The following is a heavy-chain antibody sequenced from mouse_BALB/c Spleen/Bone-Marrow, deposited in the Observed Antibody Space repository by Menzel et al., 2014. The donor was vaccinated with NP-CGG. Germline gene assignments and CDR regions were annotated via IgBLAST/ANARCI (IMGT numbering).Heavy chain of an antibody. D-gene: IGHD1-1*01. Sequence: QVQLQQSGAELMKPGASVNISCKATGYTFSSYWIERVKQRPGHGLEWIGEILPGSGSTNYNEKFKGKATLTSDKSSSTAYMELSRLTSEDSAVYYCAREVVATDYFDYWGQGTTLTVSS. J-gene: IGHJ2*01. CDR3: AREVVATDYFDY. CDR2: ILPGSGST. V-gene: IGHV1-9*01. CDR1: GYTFSSYW.